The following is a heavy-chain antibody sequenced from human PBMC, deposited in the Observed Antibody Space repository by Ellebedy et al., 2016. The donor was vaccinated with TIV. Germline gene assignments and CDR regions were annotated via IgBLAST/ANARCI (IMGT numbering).Heavy chain of an antibody. V-gene: IGHV3-72*01. D-gene: IGHD1-26*01. Sequence: PGGSLRLSCAASGFTFSDHYMDRVRQAPGKGLEWIGSIRSEAYGGTTEYAPSVKGRFIISREDSKNSLHLQMNSLKNEDTAVYYCAREVRREWFDPWGQGTLVTVSS. J-gene: IGHJ5*02. CDR2: IRSEAYGGTT. CDR3: AREVRREWFDP. CDR1: GFTFSDHY.